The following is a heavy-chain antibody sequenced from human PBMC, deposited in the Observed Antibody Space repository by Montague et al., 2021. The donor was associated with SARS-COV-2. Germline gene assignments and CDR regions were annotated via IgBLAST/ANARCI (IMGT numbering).Heavy chain of an antibody. CDR2: ISSSGGGSTQ. D-gene: IGHD2-21*01. CDR3: ARDRDWDDWCGMDV. V-gene: IGHV3-48*03. Sequence: SLRLSCAASGFIFSSYEMHWVRQAPGKGLEWISYISSSGGGSTQHYTDSVKGRFTISRDNAKNSLYLQMNSLRVEDTAIYYCARDRDWDDWCGMDVWGQGTTVTVSS. CDR1: GFIFSSYE. J-gene: IGHJ6*02.